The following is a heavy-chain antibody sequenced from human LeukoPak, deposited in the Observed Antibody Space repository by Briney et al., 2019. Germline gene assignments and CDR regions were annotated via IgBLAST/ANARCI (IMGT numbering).Heavy chain of an antibody. CDR3: ARLRSGSSGAFDF. V-gene: IGHV4-34*01. CDR2: INHSGST. CDR1: GGSFSGYY. D-gene: IGHD6-25*01. Sequence: SETLSLTCAVYGGSFSGYYWSWIRQPPGKGLEWIGEINHSGSTNYNPSLKSRVTISLDTSKSQFSLRLSSVTAADTAVYYCARLRSGSSGAFDFWGQGTVVTVSS. J-gene: IGHJ3*01.